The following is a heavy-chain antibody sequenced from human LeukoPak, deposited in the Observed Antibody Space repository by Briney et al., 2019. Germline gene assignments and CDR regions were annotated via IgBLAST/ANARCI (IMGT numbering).Heavy chain of an antibody. CDR1: GFTFDDYA. CDR2: ISWNSGSI. J-gene: IGHJ3*02. V-gene: IGHV3-9*01. Sequence: PGGSLRLSCAASGFTFDDYAMHWVRQAPGKGLEWVSGISWNSGSIGYADSVKGRFTISRDNAKNSLYLQMNSLRAEDTAVYYCARDYLALLGGAPYDAFDIWGQGTMVTASS. CDR3: ARDYLALLGGAPYDAFDI. D-gene: IGHD1-26*01.